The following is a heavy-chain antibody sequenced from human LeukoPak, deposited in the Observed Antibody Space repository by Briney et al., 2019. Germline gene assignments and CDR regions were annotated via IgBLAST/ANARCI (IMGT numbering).Heavy chain of an antibody. CDR1: GGSFSGYY. J-gene: IGHJ4*02. CDR3: ARERFFYYYDSSGSFDY. V-gene: IGHV4-34*01. D-gene: IGHD3-22*01. CDR2: INHSGST. Sequence: TSETLSLTCAVYGGSFSGYYWSWIRQPPGKGLEWIGEINHSGSTNYNPSLKSRVTISVDTSKKQFSLKLSSVTAADTAVYYCARERFFYYYDSSGSFDYWGQGTLVTVSS.